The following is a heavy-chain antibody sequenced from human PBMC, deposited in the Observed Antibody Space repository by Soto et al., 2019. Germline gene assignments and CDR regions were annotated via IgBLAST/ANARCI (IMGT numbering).Heavy chain of an antibody. J-gene: IGHJ6*03. D-gene: IGHD4-4*01. CDR1: GGSISSYY. CDR2: IYYSGST. V-gene: IGHV4-59*01. Sequence: SETLSLTCTVSGGSISSYYWSWIRQPPGKGLEWIGYIYYSGSTNYNPSPKSRVTISVDTSKNQFSLKLSSVTAADTAVYYCARTVSDYSSMDVWGKGTTVTVSS. CDR3: ARTVSDYSSMDV.